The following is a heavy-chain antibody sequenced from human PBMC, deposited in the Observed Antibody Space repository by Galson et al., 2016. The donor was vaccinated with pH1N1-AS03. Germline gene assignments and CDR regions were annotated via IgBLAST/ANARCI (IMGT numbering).Heavy chain of an antibody. J-gene: IGHJ4*02. D-gene: IGHD5-18*01. CDR2: IGTSSTYI. CDR1: GFIFSAYP. V-gene: IGHV3-21*01. Sequence: SLRLSCAASGFIFSAYPMNWVRQAPGKGLEWVSFIGTSSTYIYYADSVKGRFTISRDNMKKSLYLQLNSLRAEDTGIYYCANPRASGTTMVTRLDYWGQGILVTVSS. CDR3: ANPRASGTTMVTRLDY.